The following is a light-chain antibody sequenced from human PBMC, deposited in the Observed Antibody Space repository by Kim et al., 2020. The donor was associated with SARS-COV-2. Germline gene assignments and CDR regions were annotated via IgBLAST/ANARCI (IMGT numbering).Light chain of an antibody. CDR2: DAF. V-gene: IGKV1-33*01. J-gene: IGKJ2*01. Sequence: SASVGDRVTITCQASHDIGTYLNWYQQQPGKAPKLLIYDAFDLKTGVPSRFSGSGSGTDFTLTISSLQPEDFATYYCQQYDKFPYTFAQGTKLEI. CDR1: HDIGTY. CDR3: QQYDKFPYT.